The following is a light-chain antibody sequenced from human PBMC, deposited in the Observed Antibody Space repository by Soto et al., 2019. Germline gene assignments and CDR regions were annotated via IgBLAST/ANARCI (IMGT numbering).Light chain of an antibody. CDR3: LLSYNGGRV. Sequence: QTVVTQEPSLTVSPGGTVTLTCGSSTGAVTSDHFPFWFQQRPGQAPRTLIYDTSNKQSWTPARFSDSLLGGQAALTLSGAQPEDEADYYCLLSYNGGRVFGGGTQLTVL. J-gene: IGLJ7*01. CDR2: DTS. V-gene: IGLV7-46*01. CDR1: TGAVTSDHF.